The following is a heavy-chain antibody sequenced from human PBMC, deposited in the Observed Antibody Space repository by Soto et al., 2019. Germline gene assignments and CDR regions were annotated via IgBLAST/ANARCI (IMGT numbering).Heavy chain of an antibody. CDR2: INAGNGNT. CDR3: ARVIGGLYYFDS. V-gene: IGHV1-3*01. D-gene: IGHD3-16*01. CDR1: GYTFTSYA. J-gene: IGHJ4*02. Sequence: VSCKASGYTFTSYAMHWVRQAPGQRLEWMGWINAGNGNTKYSQKFQGRVTITRDTSASTAYMELSSLRSEDTAVYYCARVIGGLYYFDSWGQGPLVTVSS.